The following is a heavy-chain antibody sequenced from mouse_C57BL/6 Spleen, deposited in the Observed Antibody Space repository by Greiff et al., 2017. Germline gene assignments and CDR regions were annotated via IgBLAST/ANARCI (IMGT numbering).Heavy chain of an antibody. CDR1: GYTFTDYN. V-gene: IGHV1-22*01. CDR2: INPNNGGT. CDR3: APYDYEGYYFDY. D-gene: IGHD2-4*01. J-gene: IGHJ2*01. Sequence: VQLQQSGPELVKPGASVKMSCKASGYTFTDYNMHWVKQSHGKSLEWIGYINPNNGGTSYNQKFKGKATLTVNKSSSTAYMERRSLTSEDSAVYYCAPYDYEGYYFDYWGQGTTLTVSS.